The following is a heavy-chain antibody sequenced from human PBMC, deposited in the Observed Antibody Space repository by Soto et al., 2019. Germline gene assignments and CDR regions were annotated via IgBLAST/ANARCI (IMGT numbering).Heavy chain of an antibody. CDR3: ARHRSYCSSTSCYLDWFDP. J-gene: IGHJ5*02. V-gene: IGHV4-39*01. CDR2: IYYSGST. Sequence: QLQLQESGPGLVKPSETLSLTCTVSGGSISSSSYYWGWIRQPPGKGLEWIGSIYYSGSTYYNPSLKSRVTISVETSKNQFSLKLSSVTAADTAVYYCARHRSYCSSTSCYLDWFDPWGQGTLVTVSS. CDR1: GGSISSSSYY. D-gene: IGHD2-2*01.